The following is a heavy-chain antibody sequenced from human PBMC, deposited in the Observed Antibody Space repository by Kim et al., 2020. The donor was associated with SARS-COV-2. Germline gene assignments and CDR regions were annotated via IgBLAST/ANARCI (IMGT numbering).Heavy chain of an antibody. CDR3: AMSWNPGIAFDI. CDR2: MNPNSGNT. J-gene: IGHJ3*02. Sequence: ASVKVSCKASGYTFTSYDINWVRQATGQGLEWMGWMNPNSGNTGYAQKFQGRVTMTRNTSISTAYMELSSLRSEDTAVYYCAMSWNPGIAFDIWGQGTMVTVSS. V-gene: IGHV1-8*01. D-gene: IGHD1-1*01. CDR1: GYTFTSYD.